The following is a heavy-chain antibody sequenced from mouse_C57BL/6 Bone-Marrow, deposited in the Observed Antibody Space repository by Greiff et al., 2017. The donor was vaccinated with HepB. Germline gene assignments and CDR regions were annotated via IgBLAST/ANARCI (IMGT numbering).Heavy chain of an antibody. CDR3: ARGDYSNYLFDY. Sequence: QVQLQQSGAELVRPGASVKLSCKASGYTFTDYYINWVKQRPGQGLEWIARIYPGSGNTYYNEKFKGKATLTAEKSSSTAYMQLSSLTSEDSAVYFCARGDYSNYLFDYWGQGTTLTVSS. D-gene: IGHD2-5*01. V-gene: IGHV1-76*01. CDR2: IYPGSGNT. J-gene: IGHJ2*01. CDR1: GYTFTDYY.